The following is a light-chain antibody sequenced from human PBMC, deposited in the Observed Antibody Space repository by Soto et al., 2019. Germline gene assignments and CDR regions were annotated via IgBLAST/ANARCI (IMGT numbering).Light chain of an antibody. J-gene: IGKJ1*01. CDR1: QAIRND. CDR2: ATS. V-gene: IGKV1-17*01. CDR3: LQHYTFPWT. Sequence: DIQMTQSPSSLSASVGDSVTITCRASQAIRNDLGWYQQKPGRAPKRLIFATSNLHSGVPSRFRGSGSGTEFTLTSNSLQPEDCAAYYCLQHYTFPWTFGQGTKVEIK.